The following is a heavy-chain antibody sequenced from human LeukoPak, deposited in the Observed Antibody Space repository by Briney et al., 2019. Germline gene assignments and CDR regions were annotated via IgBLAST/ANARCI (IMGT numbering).Heavy chain of an antibody. Sequence: SETLSLTCTVSGGSISSYYWSWIRQPPGKGLEWIGYIYYSGGTNYNPSLKSRVTISVDTSKNQFSLKLSSVTAADTAVYYCARHLRYFDWFGAFDIWGQGTMVTVSS. CDR2: IYYSGGT. V-gene: IGHV4-59*08. CDR3: ARHLRYFDWFGAFDI. CDR1: GGSISSYY. D-gene: IGHD3-9*01. J-gene: IGHJ3*02.